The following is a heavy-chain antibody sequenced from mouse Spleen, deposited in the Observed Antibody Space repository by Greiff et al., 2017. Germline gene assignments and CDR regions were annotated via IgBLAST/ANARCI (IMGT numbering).Heavy chain of an antibody. Sequence: VQLQQSGPELVKPGASVKMSCKASGYTFTSYVMHWVKQKPGQGLEWIGYINPYNDGTKYNEKFKGKATLTSDKSSSTAYMELSSLTSEDSAVYYCHYYGSSYWYFDVWGAGTTVTVSS. D-gene: IGHD1-1*01. J-gene: IGHJ1*01. V-gene: IGHV1-14*01. CDR3: HYYGSSYWYFDV. CDR2: INPYNDGT. CDR1: GYTFTSYV.